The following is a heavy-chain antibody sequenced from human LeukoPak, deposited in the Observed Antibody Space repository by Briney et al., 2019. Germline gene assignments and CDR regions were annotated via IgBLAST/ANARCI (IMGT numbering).Heavy chain of an antibody. CDR2: IYSGGST. D-gene: IGHD4-17*01. CDR1: GFTVSSNY. Sequence: GGSLRLSCAASGFTVSSNYMSWVRQAPGKGLEGVSVIYSGGSTYYADSVKGRFTISRDNSKNTLYLQMNSLRAEDTAVYYCARGLQGTVTYYYYYGMDVWGQGTTVTVSS. V-gene: IGHV3-53*01. J-gene: IGHJ6*02. CDR3: ARGLQGTVTYYYYYGMDV.